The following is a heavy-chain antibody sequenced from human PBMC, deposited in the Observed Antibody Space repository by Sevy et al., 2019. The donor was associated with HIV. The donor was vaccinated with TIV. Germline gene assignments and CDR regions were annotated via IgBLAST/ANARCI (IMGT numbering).Heavy chain of an antibody. CDR1: GFTFNIYA. J-gene: IGHJ5*02. Sequence: GGSLRLSCATSGFTFNIYAMSWVRQAPGKGLEWVSTIGGGDTYYADSVKGRFTISRADSKSAEYLQMNSLRADDTAVYYCAKDGVSRNKLWDWFDPWGQGTLVTVSS. V-gene: IGHV3-23*01. CDR3: AKDGVSRNKLWDWFDP. CDR2: IGGGDT. D-gene: IGHD2-21*01.